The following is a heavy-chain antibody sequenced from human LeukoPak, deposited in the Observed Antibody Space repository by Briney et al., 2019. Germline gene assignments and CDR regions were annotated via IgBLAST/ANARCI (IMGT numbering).Heavy chain of an antibody. Sequence: GASVKVSSKASGYTFTGYYMHWVRQAPGQGLEWMGWINPNSGGTNYAQKFQGRVTMTRDTSISTAYMELSRLRSDDTAVYYCARDQGDGYNASRYYFDYWGQGTLVTVSS. CDR3: ARDQGDGYNASRYYFDY. CDR2: INPNSGGT. J-gene: IGHJ4*02. CDR1: GYTFTGYY. D-gene: IGHD5-24*01. V-gene: IGHV1-2*02.